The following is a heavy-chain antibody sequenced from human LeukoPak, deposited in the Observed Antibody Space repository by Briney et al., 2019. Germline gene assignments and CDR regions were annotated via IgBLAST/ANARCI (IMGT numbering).Heavy chain of an antibody. J-gene: IGHJ6*03. CDR3: ARCYSRGDYYYYYVDV. V-gene: IGHV3-20*04. CDR2: INWNGGRT. D-gene: IGHD4-11*01. CDR1: GFTFDDYG. Sequence: GGSLRLSCAASGFTFDDYGMSWVRQGTGKGLEWVSGINWNGGRTGYADSVKGRFTISRDNAKNSLYLQMNSLRAEDTALYYCARCYSRGDYYYYYVDVWGKGTTVIVSS.